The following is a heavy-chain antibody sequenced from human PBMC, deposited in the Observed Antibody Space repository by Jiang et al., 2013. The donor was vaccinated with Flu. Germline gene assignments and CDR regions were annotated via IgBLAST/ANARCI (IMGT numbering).Heavy chain of an antibody. CDR1: GDSISSGNYY. V-gene: IGHV4-61*09. Sequence: SLTCTVSGDSISSGNYYWSWIRQPAGEGLEWIGHIYNNGYTTYNPSLKSRVTISVDTSKNQFSLQLRSVTAADTAVYYCARVGIGSSGYAGRAYFDHWGQGALVTVSS. CDR2: IYNNGYT. D-gene: IGHD3-22*01. CDR3: ARVGIGSSGYAGRAYFDH. J-gene: IGHJ4*02.